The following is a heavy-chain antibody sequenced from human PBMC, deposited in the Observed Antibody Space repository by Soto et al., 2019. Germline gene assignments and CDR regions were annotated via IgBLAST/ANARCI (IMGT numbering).Heavy chain of an antibody. Sequence: ASVKVSCKASGYTFTSYGISWVRQAPGQGLEWIGWISAYNGNTNYAKKLQGRVTMTTDTSTSTAYMELRSLRSDDTAVYYCARDLDSSIPWADYYYYGMDVWGQGTTVTVSS. D-gene: IGHD6-13*01. CDR3: ARDLDSSIPWADYYYYGMDV. V-gene: IGHV1-18*01. CDR2: ISAYNGNT. J-gene: IGHJ6*02. CDR1: GYTFTSYG.